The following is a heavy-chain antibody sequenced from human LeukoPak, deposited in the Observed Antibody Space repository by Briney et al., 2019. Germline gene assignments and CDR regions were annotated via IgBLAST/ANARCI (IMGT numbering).Heavy chain of an antibody. D-gene: IGHD3-9*01. CDR2: ISSSSSTI. CDR1: GFTFSSYS. CDR3: ARLRYFDWLPPPTYYYYYYMDV. J-gene: IGHJ6*03. Sequence: PGGSLRLSCAASGFTFSSYSMNWVRQAPGKGLEWASYISSSSSTIYYADPVKGRFTISRDNAKNSLYLQMNSLRAEDTAMYYCARLRYFDWLPPPTYYYYYYMDVWGKGTTVTVSS. V-gene: IGHV3-48*01.